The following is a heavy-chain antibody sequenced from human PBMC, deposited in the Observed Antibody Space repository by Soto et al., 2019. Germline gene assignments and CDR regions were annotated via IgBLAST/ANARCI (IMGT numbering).Heavy chain of an antibody. CDR3: ARGQLLHYQYGLDV. J-gene: IGHJ6*02. CDR1: GVPITTFY. CDR2: IYYGGST. Sequence: QVQLQESGPALVRPSDSLSLMCSVSGVPITTFYWSRIRQAPGKGLEYIGYIYYGGSTHYNPALKSRVTISVDTAKNEFSLNLRSVTAADTAAYYCARGQLLHYQYGLDVWGQGTTVIV. V-gene: IGHV4-59*07. D-gene: IGHD3-10*01.